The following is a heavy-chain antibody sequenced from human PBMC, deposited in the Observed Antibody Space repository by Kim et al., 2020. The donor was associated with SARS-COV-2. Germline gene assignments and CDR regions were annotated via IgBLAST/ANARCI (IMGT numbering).Heavy chain of an antibody. Sequence: GGSLRLSCAASGFTFSSYWMHWVRQAPGKGLVWVSRINSDGSSTSYADSVKGRFTISRDNAKNTLYLQMNSLRAEDTAVYYCARVFEAAGPPHWFDPWGQGTLVTVSS. CDR3: ARVFEAAGPPHWFDP. CDR2: INSDGSST. V-gene: IGHV3-74*01. J-gene: IGHJ5*02. CDR1: GFTFSSYW. D-gene: IGHD6-13*01.